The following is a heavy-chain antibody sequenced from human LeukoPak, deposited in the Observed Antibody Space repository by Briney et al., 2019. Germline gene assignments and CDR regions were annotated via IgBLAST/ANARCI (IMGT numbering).Heavy chain of an antibody. CDR3: ARDNDSRDPPHFDY. Sequence: ASVKVSCKASGYTFTDYYVHWVRQAPGQGLEWMGWINPNSGGTNYAQKFQGTVTMTRDTSISTAYMELSSLRSEDTAVYYCARDNDSRDPPHFDYWGQGTLVTVSS. V-gene: IGHV1-2*02. J-gene: IGHJ4*02. CDR2: INPNSGGT. CDR1: GYTFTDYY. D-gene: IGHD3-16*01.